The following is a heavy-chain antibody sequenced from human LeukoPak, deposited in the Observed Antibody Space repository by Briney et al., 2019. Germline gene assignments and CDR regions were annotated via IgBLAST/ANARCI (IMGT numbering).Heavy chain of an antibody. CDR3: ARDPSIAAAGDYYYYGMDV. CDR2: IIPILGIA. Sequence: ASVKVSCKASGYTFTSYYMHWVRQAPGQGLEWMGRIIPILGIANYAQKFQGRVTITADKSTSTAYMELSSLRSEDTAVYYCARDPSIAAAGDYYYYGMDVWGQGTTVTVSS. V-gene: IGHV1-69*04. J-gene: IGHJ6*02. D-gene: IGHD6-13*01. CDR1: GYTFTSYY.